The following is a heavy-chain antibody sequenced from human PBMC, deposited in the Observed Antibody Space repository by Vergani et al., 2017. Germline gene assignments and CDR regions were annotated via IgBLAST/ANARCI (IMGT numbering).Heavy chain of an antibody. CDR3: ARGRQRITMVRRFNWFDP. V-gene: IGHV4-34*01. Sequence: QVQLQQWGAGLLKPSETLSLTCAVHGGSFSGYYWSWIREPPGKGLEWFGEINHSGSTNYNPSLKSRVTISVDTSKNQFSLKLSSVTAADTAVYYCARGRQRITMVRRFNWFDPWGQGTLVTVSS. D-gene: IGHD3-10*01. CDR1: GGSFSGYY. CDR2: INHSGST. J-gene: IGHJ5*02.